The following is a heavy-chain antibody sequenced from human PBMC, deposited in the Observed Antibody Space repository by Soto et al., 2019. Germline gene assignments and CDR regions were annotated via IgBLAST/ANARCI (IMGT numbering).Heavy chain of an antibody. J-gene: IGHJ5*02. V-gene: IGHV5-51*01. CDR2: IYPGDSDT. Sequence: PGESLKISCKGSGYSFTSYWIGWVRQMPGKGLEWMGIIYPGDSDTRYSPSFQGQVTISADKPISTAYLQWSSLKASDTAMYYCARQYYGSGSYYNSAWFDPWGQGTLVTVSS. CDR1: GYSFTSYW. D-gene: IGHD3-10*01. CDR3: ARQYYGSGSYYNSAWFDP.